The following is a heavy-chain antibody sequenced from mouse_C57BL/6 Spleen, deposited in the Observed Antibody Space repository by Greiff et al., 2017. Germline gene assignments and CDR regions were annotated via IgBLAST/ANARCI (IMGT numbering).Heavy chain of an antibody. CDR1: GYTFTSYW. Sequence: QVQLQQPGAELVRPGTSVKLSCKASGYTFTSYWMHWVKQRPGQGLEWIGVIDPSDSYTNYNQKFKGKATLTVDTSSSTAYMQLSSLTSEDSAVYYCARGDYGSSSAVFAYWGQGTLGTVSA. V-gene: IGHV1-59*01. CDR2: IDPSDSYT. D-gene: IGHD1-1*01. J-gene: IGHJ3*01. CDR3: ARGDYGSSSAVFAY.